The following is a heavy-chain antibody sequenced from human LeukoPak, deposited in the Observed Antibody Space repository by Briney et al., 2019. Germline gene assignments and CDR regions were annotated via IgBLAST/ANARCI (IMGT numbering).Heavy chain of an antibody. J-gene: IGHJ4*02. Sequence: SETLSLTCTVSGGSISSYYWGWIRQPPGKGLEWIGSIYYSGSTYYNPSLKSRVTISVDTSKNQFSLKLSSVTAADTAVYYCARSLWRTTGGDYFDYWGQGTLVTVSS. V-gene: IGHV4-39*01. CDR2: IYYSGST. D-gene: IGHD4-17*01. CDR1: GGSISSYY. CDR3: ARSLWRTTGGDYFDY.